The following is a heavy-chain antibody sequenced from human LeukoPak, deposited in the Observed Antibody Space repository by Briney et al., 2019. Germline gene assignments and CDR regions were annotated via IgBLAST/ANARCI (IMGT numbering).Heavy chain of an antibody. D-gene: IGHD6-13*01. Sequence: LSGRSLRLSCAASGFKFSNYGMHWVRQAPGKGLDWVAVIWFDGSYIYYGDSVRGRFTISRGNSKNTLYLQMNSLRAEDTAIYYCAKVVQYTASTGTGLDYWGQGTLVTVSS. CDR1: GFKFSNYG. CDR3: AKVVQYTASTGTGLDY. J-gene: IGHJ4*02. V-gene: IGHV3-33*06. CDR2: IWFDGSYI.